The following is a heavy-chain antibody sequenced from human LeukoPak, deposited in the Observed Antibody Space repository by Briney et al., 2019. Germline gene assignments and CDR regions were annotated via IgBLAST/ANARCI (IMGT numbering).Heavy chain of an antibody. CDR2: ISAYNGNT. CDR1: GYTFTSYG. J-gene: IGHJ4*02. Sequence: VASVKVSCKASGYTFTSYGISWVRQAPGQGLEWMGWISAYNGNTNYAQKLQGRVTMTTDTSTSTAYMELRSLRSDDTAVYYCARAPYYDFWSGYFDYWGQGTLVTVSS. V-gene: IGHV1-18*01. CDR3: ARAPYYDFWSGYFDY. D-gene: IGHD3-3*01.